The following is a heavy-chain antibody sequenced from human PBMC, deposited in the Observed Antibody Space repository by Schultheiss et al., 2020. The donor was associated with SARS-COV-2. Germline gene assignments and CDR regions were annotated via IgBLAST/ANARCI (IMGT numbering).Heavy chain of an antibody. J-gene: IGHJ5*02. CDR3: ARSRVGGSYLYNWFDP. Sequence: SCAVSGGSISSRNWWSWVRQPPGKGLEWIGEINHSGSTNYNPSLKSRVTISVDTSKNQFSLKLSSVTAADTAVYYCARSRVGGSYLYNWFDPWGQGTLVTVSS. V-gene: IGHV4-4*02. CDR2: INHSGST. CDR1: GGSISSRNW. D-gene: IGHD1-26*01.